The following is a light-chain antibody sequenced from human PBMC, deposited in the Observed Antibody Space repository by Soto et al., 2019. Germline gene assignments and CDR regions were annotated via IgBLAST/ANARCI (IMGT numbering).Light chain of an antibody. CDR2: GAS. CDR3: QQYNNWPPWT. Sequence: EIVLTQSPGTLSLPTGERATLSCRASQSVSSNLAWYQQKPGQAPRLLIYGASTRATGIPARFSGSGSGTEFTLTISSLQSEDFAVYYCQQYNNWPPWTFGQGTKVDIK. J-gene: IGKJ1*01. V-gene: IGKV3-15*01. CDR1: QSVSSN.